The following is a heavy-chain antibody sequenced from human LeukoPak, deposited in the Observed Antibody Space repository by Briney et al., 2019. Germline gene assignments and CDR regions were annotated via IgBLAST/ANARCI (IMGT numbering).Heavy chain of an antibody. CDR3: TRDPRLCDY. CDR2: IGPSGTIM. Sequence: GGSLRLSCAASGFTFRDFYMTWIRQAPGKGLEWVAYIGPSGTIMNYADSVKGRFTVSRDNAENSLYLHMNSLRAEDTAVYYCTRDPRLCDYWGQGTLVTVSS. J-gene: IGHJ4*02. CDR1: GFTFRDFY. V-gene: IGHV3-11*01.